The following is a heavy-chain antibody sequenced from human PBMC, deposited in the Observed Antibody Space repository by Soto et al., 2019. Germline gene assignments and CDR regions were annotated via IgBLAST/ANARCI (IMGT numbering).Heavy chain of an antibody. V-gene: IGHV4-30-2*01. CDR2: MYHSGNT. J-gene: IGHJ5*02. D-gene: IGHD2-21*01. Sequence: QLQLQESGSGLVKPSETLSLNCAVSGGSITRGGYSWGWLLQPPGQGLEWIGYMYHSGNTYYNPSPKGRVTSSLYHSRDQFALRLNSVTAADTAVYFCASRKYDVVAGSVLFDPWCQGTLVTVSS. CDR1: GGSITRGGYS. CDR3: ASRKYDVVAGSVLFDP.